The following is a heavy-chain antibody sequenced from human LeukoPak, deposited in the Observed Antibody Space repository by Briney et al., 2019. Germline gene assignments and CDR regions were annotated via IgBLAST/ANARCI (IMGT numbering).Heavy chain of an antibody. CDR1: GYTFTSYY. J-gene: IGHJ5*02. V-gene: IGHV1-46*01. Sequence: ASVKVSCKASGYTFTSYYMHWVRQAPGQGLEWMGIINPSGGSTSYAQKFQGRVTMTRDTSTSTVYMELSSLRSEDTAVYYCARAYCSSTSCYDARFDPWGQGTLVTVSS. CDR2: INPSGGST. D-gene: IGHD2-2*01. CDR3: ARAYCSSTSCYDARFDP.